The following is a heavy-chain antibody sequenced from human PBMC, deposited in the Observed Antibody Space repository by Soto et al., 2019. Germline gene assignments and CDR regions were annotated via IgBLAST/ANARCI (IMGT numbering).Heavy chain of an antibody. CDR1: GYTFTNYF. CDR3: SSGYYPEYFQH. J-gene: IGHJ1*01. Sequence: ASVKVYCKASGYTFTNYFMHWVRQAPGQGLEWMGMINPSGGSTIYAQKFQGRVTMPRDTSTSTVYMELSSLTSEDTAVYYDSSGYYPEYFQHWGQGTLVTVSS. D-gene: IGHD3-22*01. CDR2: INPSGGST. V-gene: IGHV1-46*01.